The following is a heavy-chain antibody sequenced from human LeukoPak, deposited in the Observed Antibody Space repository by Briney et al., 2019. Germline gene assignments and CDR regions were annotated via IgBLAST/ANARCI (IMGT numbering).Heavy chain of an antibody. D-gene: IGHD4-11*01. CDR2: ISGTDGSR. J-gene: IGHJ4*02. Sequence: GGSLRLSCAASGFTFSSNDMSWVRQAPGKGLEWVSGISGTDGSRSYADSVKGRFTISRDNSKNTLFLQVSSLRAEDTAVYYCAKKHSNSWPAFDYWGQGTLVTVSS. CDR3: AKKHSNSWPAFDY. CDR1: GFTFSSND. V-gene: IGHV3-23*01.